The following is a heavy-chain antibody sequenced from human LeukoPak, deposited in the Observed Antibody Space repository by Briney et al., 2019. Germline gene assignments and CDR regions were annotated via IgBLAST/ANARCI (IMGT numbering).Heavy chain of an antibody. CDR2: IYYSGST. CDR1: GGSISSYY. CDR3: AREGRSREGSDP. Sequence: SETLSLTCTVSGGSISSYYWSWIRQPPGKGLEWIGYIYYSGSTNYNPSLKSRVTISVDTSKNQFSLKLSSVTAADTAVYYCAREGRSREGSDPWGQGTLVTVSS. J-gene: IGHJ5*02. D-gene: IGHD1-26*01. V-gene: IGHV4-59*01.